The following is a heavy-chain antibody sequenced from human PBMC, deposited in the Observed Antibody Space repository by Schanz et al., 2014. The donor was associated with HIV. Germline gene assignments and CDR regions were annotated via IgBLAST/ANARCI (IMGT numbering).Heavy chain of an antibody. CDR2: IWFDGRNK. CDR3: TRGRFLERGGMDV. D-gene: IGHD3-3*01. Sequence: QVQLVESGGGVVQPGRSLRLSCAASGFTFSSYGMHWVRQAPGRGLGGEAVIWFDGRNKYYGDSVKGRFMISRDNSNNTLYLQMNSLRAEDTAVYFCTRGRFLERGGMDVWGQGTAVTVSS. J-gene: IGHJ6*02. CDR1: GFTFSSYG. V-gene: IGHV3-33*01.